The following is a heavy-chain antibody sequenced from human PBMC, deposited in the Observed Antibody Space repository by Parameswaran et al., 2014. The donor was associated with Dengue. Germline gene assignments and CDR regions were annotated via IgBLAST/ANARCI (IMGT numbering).Heavy chain of an antibody. CDR3: AKDRGVVVAIRVSYGMDV. V-gene: IGHV3-30*18. Sequence: VRQMPGKGLEWVAVISYDGSNKYYADSVKGRFTISRDNSKNTLYLQMNSLRAEDTAVYYCAKDRGVVVAIRVSYGMDVWGQGTTVTVSS. J-gene: IGHJ6*02. D-gene: IGHD2-15*01. CDR2: ISYDGSNK.